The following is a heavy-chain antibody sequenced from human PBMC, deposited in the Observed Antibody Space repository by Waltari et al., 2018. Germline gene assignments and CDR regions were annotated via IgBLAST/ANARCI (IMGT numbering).Heavy chain of an antibody. V-gene: IGHV4-31*03. J-gene: IGHJ4*02. CDR3: ARSSCSSTSCYSWYFDY. Sequence: QVQLQESGPGLVKPSQTLSLTCTVSGGSISSGGYYWSWIRQHPGKGLEWIGYIYHSGSTYYNPSLKSRVTISVDRSKNQFSPKLSSVTAAATAVYYCARSSCSSTSCYSWYFDYWGQGTLVTVSS. CDR1: GGSISSGGYY. CDR2: IYHSGST. D-gene: IGHD2-2*01.